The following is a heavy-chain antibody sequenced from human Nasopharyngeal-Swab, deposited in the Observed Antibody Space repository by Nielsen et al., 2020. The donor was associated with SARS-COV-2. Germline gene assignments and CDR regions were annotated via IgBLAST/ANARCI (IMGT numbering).Heavy chain of an antibody. CDR3: SRQGVVVPAAMEGAGY. J-gene: IGHJ4*02. D-gene: IGHD2-2*01. V-gene: IGHV1-69*13. CDR2: NIPIFGTA. Sequence: SSVTVSCKASGGTFSSYAISWVRQAPGQGLEWMGVNIPIFGTANYAQKFQGRVTITADESTSTAYIELSRLRSQDTAVYYCSRQGVVVPAAMEGAGYRGQGTLVTVSS. CDR1: GGTFSSYA.